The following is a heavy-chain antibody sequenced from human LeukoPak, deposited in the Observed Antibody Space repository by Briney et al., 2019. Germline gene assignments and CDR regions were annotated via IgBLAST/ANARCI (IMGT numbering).Heavy chain of an antibody. V-gene: IGHV3-33*06. Sequence: GRSLRLSCAASGFTFSSYGVHWVRQSPGKGLEWVAVIWYDGSNKYYADSVKGRFTISRDNSKNTLYLQMNSLRAEDTAVYYCAKAIEGYYYYMDVWGKGTTVTVSS. CDR2: IWYDGSNK. CDR3: AKAIEGYYYYMDV. J-gene: IGHJ6*03. D-gene: IGHD2/OR15-2a*01. CDR1: GFTFSSYG.